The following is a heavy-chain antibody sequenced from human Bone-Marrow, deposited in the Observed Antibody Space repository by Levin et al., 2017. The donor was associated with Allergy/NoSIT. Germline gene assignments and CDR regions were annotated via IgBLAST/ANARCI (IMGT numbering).Heavy chain of an antibody. J-gene: IGHJ3*02. Sequence: GESLKISCKASGYTFTSYDINWVRQATGQGLEWMGWMNPNSGDTGYAHKFQDRVTMSRSTFISTAYMQLSNLRSEDTAVYYCASRRRDDGFDIWGQGTLVTVSS. CDR2: MNPNSGDT. CDR3: ASRRRDDGFDI. CDR1: GYTFTSYD. V-gene: IGHV1-8*01.